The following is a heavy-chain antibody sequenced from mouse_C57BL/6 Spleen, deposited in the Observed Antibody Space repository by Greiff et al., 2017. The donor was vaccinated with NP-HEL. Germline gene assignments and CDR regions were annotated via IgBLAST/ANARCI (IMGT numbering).Heavy chain of an antibody. V-gene: IGHV5-4*01. CDR3: ARDGLRSAMDY. J-gene: IGHJ4*01. CDR1: GFTFSSYA. D-gene: IGHD2-2*01. CDR2: ISDGGSYT. Sequence: DVQLVESGGGLVKPGGSLKLSCAASGFTFSSYAMSWVRQTPEKRLEWVATISDGGSYTYYPDNVKGRFTISRDNAKNNLYLQMSHLKSEDTAMYYCARDGLRSAMDYWGQGTSVTVSS.